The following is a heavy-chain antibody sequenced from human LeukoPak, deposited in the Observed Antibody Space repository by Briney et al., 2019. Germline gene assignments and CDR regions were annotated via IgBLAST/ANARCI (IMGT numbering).Heavy chain of an antibody. CDR1: GGSISSSNW. CDR3: ARPDYYDSRLDY. CDR2: IYHSGNT. J-gene: IGHJ4*02. V-gene: IGHV4-4*02. D-gene: IGHD3-22*01. Sequence: KASETLSLTCAVSGGSISSSNWWSWVRQPPGKGLEWIGEIYHSGNTNYNPSLKSRVAISVDKSKNQFSLKLTSVTAADTAVYYCARPDYYDSRLDYWGQGTLVTVSS.